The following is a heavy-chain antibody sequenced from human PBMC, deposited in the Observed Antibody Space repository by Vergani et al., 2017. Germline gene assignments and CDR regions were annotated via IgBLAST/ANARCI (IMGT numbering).Heavy chain of an antibody. CDR2: LRYDGSNE. V-gene: IGHV3-30*02. Sequence: QVQLVESGGGVVQPGGSLRLSCAASGFSFSTYGMHWVRQAPGRGLEWVAFLRYDGSNEYYGDAVKGRFIISRDNSKNMLSLEMHSLRPEDTAVYYCAKSYCSSLSCYAFYGMEVWGQGTVVTVSS. J-gene: IGHJ6*02. D-gene: IGHD2-2*01. CDR3: AKSYCSSLSCYAFYGMEV. CDR1: GFSFSTYG.